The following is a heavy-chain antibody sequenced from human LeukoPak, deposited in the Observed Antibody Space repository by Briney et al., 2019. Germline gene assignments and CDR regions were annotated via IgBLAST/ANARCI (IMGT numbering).Heavy chain of an antibody. CDR3: ARAGGVKTAALDLDY. Sequence: SETLSLTCTVSGGSIRSYYWSWIRQPPGKGLEWIGFIYHSGSANYNPSLKSRVTITVDTSKNQFSLKLSSVTAADTAVYYCARAGGVKTAALDLDYWGQGTLVTVSS. V-gene: IGHV4-59*08. CDR1: GGSIRSYY. D-gene: IGHD6-25*01. CDR2: IYHSGSA. J-gene: IGHJ4*02.